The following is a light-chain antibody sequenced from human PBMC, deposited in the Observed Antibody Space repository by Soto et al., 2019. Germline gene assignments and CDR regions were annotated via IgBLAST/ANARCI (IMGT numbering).Light chain of an antibody. Sequence: QSALTQPPSVSGSPGQSVTISCTETSSDVGSYNRVSWYQQPPGTAPKVMIYEDSNRPLGVPDRFSGSRSGNTASLTISGLQAEDEADYYCSLYTTSSTPHVVFGGGTKVTVL. CDR3: SLYTTSSTPHVV. CDR2: EDS. V-gene: IGLV2-18*01. CDR1: SSDVGSYNR. J-gene: IGLJ2*01.